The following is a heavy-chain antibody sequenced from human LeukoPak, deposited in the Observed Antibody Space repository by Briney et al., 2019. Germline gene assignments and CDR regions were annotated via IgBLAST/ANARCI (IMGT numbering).Heavy chain of an antibody. J-gene: IGHJ3*02. CDR1: GFTFRNYG. V-gene: IGHV3-30*18. CDR2: MSYGGNNK. CDR3: AKDRLEESLPDAFDI. D-gene: IGHD4-11*01. Sequence: GGSLRLSCAASGFTFRNYGMHWVRQAPDKGLEWVAIMSYGGNNKYYADSVKGRFTISRDNSKNTLYLHMNSLRAEDTAVYYCAKDRLEESLPDAFDIWGQGTMVTVSS.